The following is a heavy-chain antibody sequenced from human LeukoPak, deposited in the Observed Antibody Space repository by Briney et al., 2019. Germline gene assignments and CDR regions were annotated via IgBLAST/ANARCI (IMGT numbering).Heavy chain of an antibody. CDR1: PSSITRGQY. Sequence: SETLSLTCTASPSSITRGQYWGWIRQPPGKGLEWIGSMYHSGTTYYNASLKSRVTISLDTSKTQFSLRLKSVTAADTAIYYCARHRQYMDAWGKGTTVTVSS. CDR2: MYHSGTT. CDR3: ARHRQYMDA. V-gene: IGHV4-38-2*02. D-gene: IGHD3-16*02. J-gene: IGHJ6*03.